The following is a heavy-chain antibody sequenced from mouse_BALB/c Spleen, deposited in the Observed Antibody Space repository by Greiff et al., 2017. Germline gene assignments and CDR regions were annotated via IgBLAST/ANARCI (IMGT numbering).Heavy chain of an antibody. CDR2: IDPSDSET. V-gene: IGHV1S127*01. CDR3: ARDGNQAMDY. D-gene: IGHD2-1*01. Sequence: QVQLQQSGPQLVRPGASVKISCKASGYSFTSYWMHWVKQRPGQGLEWIGMIDPSDSETRLNQKFKDKATLTVDKSSSTAYMQLSSPTSEDSAVYYCARDGNQAMDYWGQGTSVTVSS. J-gene: IGHJ4*01. CDR1: GYSFTSYW.